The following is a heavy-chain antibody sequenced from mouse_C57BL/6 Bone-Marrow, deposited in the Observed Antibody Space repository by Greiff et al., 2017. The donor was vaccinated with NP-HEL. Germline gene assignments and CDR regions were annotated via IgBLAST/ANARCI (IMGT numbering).Heavy chain of an antibody. V-gene: IGHV1-55*01. Sequence: QVQLKQPGAELVKPGASVKISRHSSFSPFPLSFHPFFPPLPFPFLEWIGDIYPGSGSTNYNEKFKSKATLTVDTSSSTAYMQLSSLTSEDSAVYYCGYSNLDYWGQGTTLTVSS. D-gene: IGHD2-5*01. CDR3: GYSNLDY. J-gene: IGHJ2*01. CDR2: IYPGSGST. CDR1: FSPFPLSF.